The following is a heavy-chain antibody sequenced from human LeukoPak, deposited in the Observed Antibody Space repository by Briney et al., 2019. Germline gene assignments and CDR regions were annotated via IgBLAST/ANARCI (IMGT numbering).Heavy chain of an antibody. CDR3: ARDAGITMIVD. J-gene: IGHJ4*02. CDR1: GYTFTSYD. D-gene: IGHD3-22*01. V-gene: IGHV1-8*01. Sequence: ASVKVSCTASGYTFTSYDINWVRQATGQGLEWMGWMNPNSGNTGYAQKFQGRVTLTRNTSISTAYMELSSLRSEDTAVYYCARDAGITMIVDWGQGTLVTVSS. CDR2: MNPNSGNT.